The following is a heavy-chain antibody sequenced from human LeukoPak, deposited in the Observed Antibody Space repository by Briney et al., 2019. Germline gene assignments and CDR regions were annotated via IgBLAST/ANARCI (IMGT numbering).Heavy chain of an antibody. J-gene: IGHJ4*02. D-gene: IGHD3-22*01. CDR3: AKTMIVVVISQALDY. CDR2: ISSSSSTI. Sequence: GGSLRLSCAASGFTFSSYSMTWVRQAPGKGLEWVSYISSSSSTIYYADSVKGRFTISRDNAKNSLYLQMNSLRAEDTAVYYCAKTMIVVVISQALDYWGQGTLVTVSS. V-gene: IGHV3-48*01. CDR1: GFTFSSYS.